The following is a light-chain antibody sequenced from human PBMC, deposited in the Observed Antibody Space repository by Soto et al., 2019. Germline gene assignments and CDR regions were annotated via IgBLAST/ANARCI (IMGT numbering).Light chain of an antibody. CDR2: GAS. V-gene: IGKV3-20*01. Sequence: EIVLTQSPGTLSLSPGERANLSCRASQRISSNYLAWYQQKPGQAPRLLIFGASSRATGIPDRFSGSGSGTDFTLALNRLEPEDLAVYYCQQYGSSLITFGQGTRLEIK. CDR3: QQYGSSLIT. CDR1: QRISSNY. J-gene: IGKJ5*01.